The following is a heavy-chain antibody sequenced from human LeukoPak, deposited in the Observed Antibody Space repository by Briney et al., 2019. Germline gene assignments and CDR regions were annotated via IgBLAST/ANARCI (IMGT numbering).Heavy chain of an antibody. D-gene: IGHD3-10*01. CDR1: GYTFTSYG. V-gene: IGHV1-18*01. CDR2: ISAYNGDT. J-gene: IGHJ4*02. CDR3: ARDPILLWFGELWRYFDY. Sequence: ASVKVSCKASGYTFTSYGISWVRQAPGQGLEWMGWISAYNGDTNYAQKLQGRVTMTTDTSTSTAYMELRSLRSDDTAVYYCARDPILLWFGELWRYFDYWGRGTLVTVSS.